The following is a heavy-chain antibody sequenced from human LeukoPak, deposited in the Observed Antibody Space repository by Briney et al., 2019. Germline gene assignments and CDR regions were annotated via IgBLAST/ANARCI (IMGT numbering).Heavy chain of an antibody. J-gene: IGHJ4*02. V-gene: IGHV3-30*04. D-gene: IGHD1-1*01. CDR3: AKDKVERHYFDY. CDR2: ISYDGSNK. CDR1: RFTFSRYG. Sequence: GGSLRLSCAASRFTFSRYGMHWVRQAPGKGLEWVTAISYDGSNKYYADSVKGRFTISRDNSKNTLYVQMNSLRAEDTAVYYCAKDKVERHYFDYWGQGTLVTVSS.